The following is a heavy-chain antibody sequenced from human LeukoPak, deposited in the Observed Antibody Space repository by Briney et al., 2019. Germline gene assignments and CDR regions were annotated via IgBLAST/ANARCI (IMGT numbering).Heavy chain of an antibody. CDR2: INPDSGGT. V-gene: IGHV1-2*02. CDR1: GYTFTGYY. D-gene: IGHD3-10*01. J-gene: IGHJ5*02. CDR3: ARVGLITMVRGVGNWFDP. Sequence: ASVKVSCKASGYTFTGYYMHWVRQAPGQGLEWMGWINPDSGGTNYAQKFQGRVTMTRDTSISTAYMELSRLRSDDTAVYYCARVGLITMVRGVGNWFDPWGQGTLVTVSS.